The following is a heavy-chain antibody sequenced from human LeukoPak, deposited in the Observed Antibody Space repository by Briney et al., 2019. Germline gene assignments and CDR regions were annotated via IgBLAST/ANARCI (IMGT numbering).Heavy chain of an antibody. Sequence: QAGGSLRLSCAASGFIFSSYVMSWVRQAPGKGLEWVSAISGSSGSTYYADSVKGRFTISRDNSKNTLYLQMNSLRAEDTAVYYCAKGRGGLYYFDYWGQGTLVAVSS. CDR1: GFIFSSYV. D-gene: IGHD2-15*01. J-gene: IGHJ4*02. V-gene: IGHV3-23*01. CDR3: AKGRGGLYYFDY. CDR2: ISGSSGST.